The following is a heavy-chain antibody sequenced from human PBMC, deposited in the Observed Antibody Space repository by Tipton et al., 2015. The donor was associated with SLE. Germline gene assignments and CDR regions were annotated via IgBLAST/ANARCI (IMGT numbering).Heavy chain of an antibody. CDR1: GFTFSSYW. Sequence: SLRLSCAASGFTFSSYWMSWVRQAPGKGLEWVANIKQDGSEKYYVDSVKGRFTISRDNAKNSLYLQMNSLRAEDTAVYYCARKGGDFWSGYQYYFDYWGQGTLVTVSS. CDR3: ARKGGDFWSGYQYYFDY. J-gene: IGHJ4*02. D-gene: IGHD3-3*01. CDR2: IKQDGSEK. V-gene: IGHV3-7*01.